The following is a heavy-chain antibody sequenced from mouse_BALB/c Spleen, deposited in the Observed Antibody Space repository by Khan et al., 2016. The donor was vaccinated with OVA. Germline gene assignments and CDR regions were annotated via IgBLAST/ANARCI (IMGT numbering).Heavy chain of an antibody. Sequence: EVQLQESGPGLVKPSQSLSLTCTVTGYSLTSNYAWNWIRQFPGNKLEWMDYINYSGSTSYTPSLKSRISITRDTSKNQFFLQLNSVTTEDTATYFCARGRAYWGQGTLVTVSA. V-gene: IGHV3-2*02. CDR1: GYSLTSNYA. CDR2: INYSGST. CDR3: ARGRAY. D-gene: IGHD3-3*01. J-gene: IGHJ3*01.